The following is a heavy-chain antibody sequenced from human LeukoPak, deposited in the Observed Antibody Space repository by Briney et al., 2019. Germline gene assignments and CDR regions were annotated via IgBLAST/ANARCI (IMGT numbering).Heavy chain of an antibody. J-gene: IGHJ6*02. V-gene: IGHV3-30*04. Sequence: GGSLRLSCAASGFTFSSYAMYWVRQAPGKGLEWVAVISYDGSNKYYADSVKGRFTISRDNSKNTLYLQMNSLRAEDTAVYYCARDQQRWDDFWSGYYGAYYYYGMDVWGQGTTVTVSS. D-gene: IGHD3-3*01. CDR3: ARDQQRWDDFWSGYYGAYYYYGMDV. CDR2: ISYDGSNK. CDR1: GFTFSSYA.